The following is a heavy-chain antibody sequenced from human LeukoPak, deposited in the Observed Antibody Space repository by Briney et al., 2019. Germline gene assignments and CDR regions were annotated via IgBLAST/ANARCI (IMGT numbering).Heavy chain of an antibody. CDR3: ARDTLEQWFGDLSPPDY. V-gene: IGHV1-2*06. CDR1: GYTFTGCY. CDR2: INPNSGGT. J-gene: IGHJ4*02. Sequence: ASVKASCSTAGYTFTGCYMQWGRQAPGQGVEWMGRINPNSGGTNYAQKFQGRVTMTRDTSNRTAYMELSRLKSDDTAVYYCARDTLEQWFGDLSPPDYWGQGTLVTVSS. D-gene: IGHD3-10*01.